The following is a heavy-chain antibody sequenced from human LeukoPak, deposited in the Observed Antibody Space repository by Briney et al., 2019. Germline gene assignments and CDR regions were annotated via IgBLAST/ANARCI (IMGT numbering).Heavy chain of an antibody. J-gene: IGHJ5*02. CDR3: ARGKSIAARRGGVWFDP. D-gene: IGHD6-6*01. V-gene: IGHV1-18*01. CDR1: GYTFTSYG. CDR2: ISAYNGNT. Sequence: ASVKVSCKASGYTFTSYGISWVRQAPGQGLEWMGWISAYNGNTNYAQKLQGRVTMTTDTSTSTAYMELSSLRSEDTAVYYCARGKSIAARRGGVWFDPWGQGTLVTVSS.